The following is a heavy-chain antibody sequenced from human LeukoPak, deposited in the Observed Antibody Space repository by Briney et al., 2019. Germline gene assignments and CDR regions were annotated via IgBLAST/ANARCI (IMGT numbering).Heavy chain of an antibody. D-gene: IGHD6-19*01. CDR2: TYHSGST. CDR1: GGSISSGYY. Sequence: SQTLSLTCTASGGSISSGYYWGWIRPPPGKGLEWIGSTYHSGSTYYNPSLKSRVTISVDTSKNQFSLKLSSVTAADTAMYYCARTVAGKLVFDDWGQGTLVTVSS. CDR3: ARTVAGKLVFDD. J-gene: IGHJ4*02. V-gene: IGHV4-38-2*02.